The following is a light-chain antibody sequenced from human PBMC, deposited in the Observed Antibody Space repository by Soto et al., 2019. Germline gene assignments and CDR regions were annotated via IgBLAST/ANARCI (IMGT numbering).Light chain of an antibody. J-gene: IGKJ4*01. Sequence: DIQMTQSPSSLSASAGDRVIITCQASQDIRNHLNWYQQKPGKAPKLLIYDVSNLATGVPPKFSGGGSGTDFTLTISSRQPEDIATYYCQHYDDLVTFGGGTKVEIK. CDR3: QHYDDLVT. V-gene: IGKV1-33*01. CDR2: DVS. CDR1: QDIRNH.